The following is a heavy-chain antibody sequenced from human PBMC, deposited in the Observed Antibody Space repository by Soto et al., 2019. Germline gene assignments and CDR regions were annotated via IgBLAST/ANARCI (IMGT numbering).Heavy chain of an antibody. D-gene: IGHD2-8*02. J-gene: IGHJ4*02. CDR1: SDSIAGENW. V-gene: IGHV4-4*02. CDR3: AGAFSSGSGWMYCVAF. Sequence: QVQLQESGPGLVKPSETLSLTCTVSSDSIAGENWWSWVRQPRGMRLERIGEIFHTGGTNYNPSLKGRGTMEVDKSKNQFSLKLMSPTATDAAVYYCAGAFSSGSGWMYCVAFWGRGSLVSVSS. CDR2: IFHTGGT.